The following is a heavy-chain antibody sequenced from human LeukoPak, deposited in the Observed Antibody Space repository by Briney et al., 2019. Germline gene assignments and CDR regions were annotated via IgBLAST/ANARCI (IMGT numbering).Heavy chain of an antibody. CDR3: AKERLITMIVVAQGEDY. Sequence: GGSLRLSCAASGFTLSSYWMSWVRQAPGKGLEWVANIKQDGSEKYYVDSVKGRFAISRDNSKNTLYLQMNSLRAEDTAVYYCAKERLITMIVVAQGEDYRGQGTLVTVSS. CDR1: GFTLSSYW. J-gene: IGHJ4*02. V-gene: IGHV3-7*01. CDR2: IKQDGSEK. D-gene: IGHD3-22*01.